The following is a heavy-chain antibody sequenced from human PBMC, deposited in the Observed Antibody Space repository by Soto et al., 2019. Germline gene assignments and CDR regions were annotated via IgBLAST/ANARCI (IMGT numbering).Heavy chain of an antibody. J-gene: IGHJ6*02. Sequence: QVQLVESGGGLVQPGRSLRLSCVVSGFTFSNYGMHWVRQAPGKGLEWVADIWYDGSGERYAGSVQGRSTISRDNSKNTSYLKIIGLRVEETAVYYCVKTEVSSKYSGHSLDVWGQGATVNVSS. CDR2: IWYDGSGE. D-gene: IGHD4-4*01. CDR3: VKTEVSSKYSGHSLDV. V-gene: IGHV3-33*03. CDR1: GFTFSNYG.